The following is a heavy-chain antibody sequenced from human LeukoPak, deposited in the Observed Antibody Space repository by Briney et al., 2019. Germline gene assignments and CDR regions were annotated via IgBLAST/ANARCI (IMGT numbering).Heavy chain of an antibody. D-gene: IGHD5-12*01. V-gene: IGHV1-2*02. Sequence: ASVTVSCKASGYTFTAYYIHWVRQAPGQRLEWTGWINPNSGGTKNAQRFQGRVIMTRDTSISTAYMELRKLRFDDTAVYYCAREMHSRYDFGMFEYYSDYWGQGTLVTVSS. CDR1: GYTFTAYY. CDR2: INPNSGGT. CDR3: AREMHSRYDFGMFEYYSDY. J-gene: IGHJ4*02.